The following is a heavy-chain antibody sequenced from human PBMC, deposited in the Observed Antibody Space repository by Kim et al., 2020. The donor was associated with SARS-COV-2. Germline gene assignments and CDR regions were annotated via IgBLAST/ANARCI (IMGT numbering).Heavy chain of an antibody. CDR3: ARGRTMVQGVIITFPIDY. CDR2: ISYDGSNK. J-gene: IGHJ4*02. Sequence: GGSLRLSCAASGFTFSSYAMHWVRQAPGKGLEWVAVISYDGSNKYYVDSVKGRFTISRDNSKNTLYLQMNSLRAEDTAVYYCARGRTMVQGVIITFPIDYWGQGTLVTVSS. V-gene: IGHV3-30*04. D-gene: IGHD3-10*01. CDR1: GFTFSSYA.